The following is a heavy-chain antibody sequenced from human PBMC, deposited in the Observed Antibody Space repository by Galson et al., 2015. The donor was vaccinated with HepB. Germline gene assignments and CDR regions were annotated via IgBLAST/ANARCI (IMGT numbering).Heavy chain of an antibody. Sequence: SETLSLTCTVSGGSISSSSYYWGWIRQPPGKGLEWIGSIYYSGSTYYNPSLKSRVTISVDTSKNQFSLKLSSVTAADTAVYYCARQGGVGYDFWSGYYIGPEPLDYWGQGTLVTVSS. J-gene: IGHJ4*02. V-gene: IGHV4-39*01. D-gene: IGHD3-3*01. CDR1: GGSISSSSYY. CDR2: IYYSGST. CDR3: ARQGGVGYDFWSGYYIGPEPLDY.